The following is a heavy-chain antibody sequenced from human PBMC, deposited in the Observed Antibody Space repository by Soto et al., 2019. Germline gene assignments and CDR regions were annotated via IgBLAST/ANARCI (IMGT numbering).Heavy chain of an antibody. D-gene: IGHD3-22*01. CDR1: GYTFTSYA. J-gene: IGHJ5*02. Sequence: ASVKVSCKASGYTFTSYAMHWVRQAPGQRLEWMGWINAGNGNTKYSQKFQGRVTITRDTSASTAYMELSSLRSEDTAVYYCARNPRHYYDSSGYSWFDPWGQGTLVTGS. CDR2: INAGNGNT. V-gene: IGHV1-3*01. CDR3: ARNPRHYYDSSGYSWFDP.